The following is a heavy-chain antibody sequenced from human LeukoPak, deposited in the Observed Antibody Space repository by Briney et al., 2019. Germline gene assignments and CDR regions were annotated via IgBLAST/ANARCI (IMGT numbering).Heavy chain of an antibody. D-gene: IGHD3-22*01. V-gene: IGHV4-39*07. Sequence: SETLSLTCTVSGVSISSSSYYWGWIRQPPGKGLEWIGSSYYSGSTNDNPSLKSQVTISVDTSKNQFSLKLSSVTAADTAVYYCARDAYYYDSSGYGFDYWGQGTLVTVSS. J-gene: IGHJ4*02. CDR3: ARDAYYYDSSGYGFDY. CDR2: SYYSGST. CDR1: GVSISSSSYY.